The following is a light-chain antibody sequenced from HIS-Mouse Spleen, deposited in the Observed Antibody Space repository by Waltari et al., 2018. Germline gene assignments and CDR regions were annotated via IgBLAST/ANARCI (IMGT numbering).Light chain of an antibody. Sequence: QSALTQPRSVSGSPGQSVTISCTGTSSDVGCYHYVSWYQQPPGKAPQLMIYDVSKRPSGVPDRFSGSKSGNTASLTISGLQAEDEADYYCCSYAGSYTLVFGGGTKLTVL. CDR3: CSYAGSYTLV. CDR2: DVS. J-gene: IGLJ2*01. V-gene: IGLV2-11*01. CDR1: SSDVGCYHY.